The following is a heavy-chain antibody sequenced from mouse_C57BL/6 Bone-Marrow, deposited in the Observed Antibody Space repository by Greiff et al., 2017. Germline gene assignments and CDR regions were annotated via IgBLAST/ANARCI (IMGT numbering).Heavy chain of an antibody. V-gene: IGHV14-4*01. Sequence: EVQLQQSGAELVRPGASVKLSCTASGFNIKDDYMPWVKQRPEQGLEWIGWIDPENGDTEYASKFQGKATITADTSSNTAYLQLSSLTSEDTAVYYCTHYYGSRQPYAMDYWGQGTSVTVSS. D-gene: IGHD1-1*01. CDR3: THYYGSRQPYAMDY. J-gene: IGHJ4*01. CDR2: IDPENGDT. CDR1: GFNIKDDY.